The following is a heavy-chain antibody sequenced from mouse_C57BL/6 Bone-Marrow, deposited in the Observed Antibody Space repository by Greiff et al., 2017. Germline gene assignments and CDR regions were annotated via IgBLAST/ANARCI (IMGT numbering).Heavy chain of an antibody. CDR2: ISSGGSYT. Sequence: DVMLVESGGDLVKPGGSLKLSCAASGFTFSSYGMSWVRQTPGKRLEWVATISSGGSYTYYPDSVKGRFTISRDNAKNTLYLQMSSLKSEDTAMYYCARHFPYYYGSSYLFDYWGQGTTLTVSS. J-gene: IGHJ2*01. D-gene: IGHD1-1*01. V-gene: IGHV5-6*02. CDR3: ARHFPYYYGSSYLFDY. CDR1: GFTFSSYG.